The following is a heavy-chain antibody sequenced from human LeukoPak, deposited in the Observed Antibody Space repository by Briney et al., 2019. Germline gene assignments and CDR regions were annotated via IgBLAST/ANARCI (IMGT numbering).Heavy chain of an antibody. CDR1: GFTFSNAW. V-gene: IGHV3-15*01. CDR3: TTDALTEGIAAAAPGGY. J-gene: IGHJ4*02. CDR2: IKSKTDGGTT. Sequence: GGSLRLSCAAYGFTFSNAWMSWVRQAPGKGLEWVGRIKSKTDGGTTDYAAPVKGRFTISRDDSKNTLYLQMNSLKTEDTAVYYCTTDALTEGIAAAAPGGYWGQGTLVTVSS. D-gene: IGHD6-13*01.